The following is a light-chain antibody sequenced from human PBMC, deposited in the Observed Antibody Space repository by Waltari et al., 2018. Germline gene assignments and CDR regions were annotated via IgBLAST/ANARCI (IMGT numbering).Light chain of an antibody. CDR2: GNI. CDR1: SSNIGASYY. Sequence: QSVLTQPPSVSGAPGQRVTISCPGRSSNIGASYYVHWYQQLPGTAPKLLIYGNINRPSGVPDRFSGSKSGTSASLAITGLQAEDEAEYYCQSYDSSLSGVVFGGGTKLTVL. V-gene: IGLV1-40*01. CDR3: QSYDSSLSGVV. J-gene: IGLJ2*01.